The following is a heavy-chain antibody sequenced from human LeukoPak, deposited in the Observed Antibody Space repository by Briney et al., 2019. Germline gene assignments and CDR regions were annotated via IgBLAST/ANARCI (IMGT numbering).Heavy chain of an antibody. Sequence: AGGSLRLSCAASGFTLSSYDMSWVRQAPGKGLEGVSAISGSGCSTYYADSVKGRFTISRDNSKNTLYLQMNSLRAEDTAVYYCAKASGRTRPPNWFDPWGQGTLVTVSS. J-gene: IGHJ5*02. CDR2: ISGSGCST. CDR1: GFTLSSYD. V-gene: IGHV3-23*01. CDR3: AKASGRTRPPNWFDP. D-gene: IGHD3/OR15-3a*01.